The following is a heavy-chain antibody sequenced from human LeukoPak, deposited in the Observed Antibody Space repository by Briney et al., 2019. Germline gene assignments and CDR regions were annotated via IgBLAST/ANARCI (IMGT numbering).Heavy chain of an antibody. CDR1: GGTFSSYA. J-gene: IGHJ4*02. D-gene: IGHD6-13*01. CDR3: AILGEAAGKGGYFDY. Sequence: GASVKVSCKASGGTFSSYAISWVRQAPGQGLEWMGGIIPIFGTANYAQKFQGRVTITADESTSTAYMELSSLRSEDTAVYYCAILGEAAGKGGYFDYWGQGTLVTVSS. V-gene: IGHV1-69*13. CDR2: IIPIFGTA.